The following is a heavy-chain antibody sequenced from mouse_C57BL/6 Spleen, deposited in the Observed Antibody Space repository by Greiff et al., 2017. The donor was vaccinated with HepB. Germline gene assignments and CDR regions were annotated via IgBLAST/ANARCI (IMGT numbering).Heavy chain of an antibody. Sequence: QVQLKQSGPELVKPGASVKISCKASGYAFSSSWMNWVKQRPGKGLEWIGRIYPGDGDTNYNGKFKGKATLTADKSSSTAYMQLSSLTSEDSAVYFCARRTVVAPDYWGQGTTLTVSS. CDR2: IYPGDGDT. J-gene: IGHJ2*01. D-gene: IGHD1-1*01. CDR3: ARRTVVAPDY. V-gene: IGHV1-82*01. CDR1: GYAFSSSW.